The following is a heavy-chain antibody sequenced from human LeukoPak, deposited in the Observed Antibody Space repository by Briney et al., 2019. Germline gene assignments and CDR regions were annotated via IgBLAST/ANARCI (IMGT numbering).Heavy chain of an antibody. CDR1: GFTFSSYG. Sequence: GGSLRLSCAASGFTFSSYGMHWVRQAQGKGLEWVAFIRSDGSNEYYTGSVKGRFTISRDNSKNTLSLQMNSLRAEDTALYYCAKDRTKYCSGGTCYSSYSFDYWGQGTLVTVSS. D-gene: IGHD2-15*01. CDR3: AKDRTKYCSGGTCYSSYSFDY. V-gene: IGHV3-30*02. J-gene: IGHJ4*02. CDR2: IRSDGSNE.